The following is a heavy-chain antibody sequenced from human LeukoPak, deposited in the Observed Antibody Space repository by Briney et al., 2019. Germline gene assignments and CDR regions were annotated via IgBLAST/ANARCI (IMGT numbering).Heavy chain of an antibody. CDR3: ARAGCCGSYSWFDP. CDR1: GGTFSSYA. V-gene: IGHV1-69*05. D-gene: IGHD1-26*01. Sequence: GASVKVSCEASGGTFSSYAISWVRQAPGQGLEWMGGIIPIFGTANYAQKFQGRVTITTDESTSTAYMELSSLRSEDTAVYYCARAGCCGSYSWFDPWGQGTLVTVSS. J-gene: IGHJ5*02. CDR2: IIPIFGTA.